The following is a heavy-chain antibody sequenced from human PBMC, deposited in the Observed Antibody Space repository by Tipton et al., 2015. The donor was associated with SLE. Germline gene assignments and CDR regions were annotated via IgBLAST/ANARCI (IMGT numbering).Heavy chain of an antibody. D-gene: IGHD6-13*01. J-gene: IGHJ4*02. CDR2: VYDSGIT. CDR1: GASISSRAYY. V-gene: IGHV4-39*07. Sequence: SLTCIVSGASISSRAYYWGCIRQSPGKGLEWIGSVYDSGITYYSPSLKSRVTISVDTSNNQFSLELSSVTAADTAVYYCALSMTAASGPFDYWGQGILVTVS. CDR3: ALSMTAASGPFDY.